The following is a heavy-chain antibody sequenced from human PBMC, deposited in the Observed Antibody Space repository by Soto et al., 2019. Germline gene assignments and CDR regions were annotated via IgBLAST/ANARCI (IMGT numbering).Heavy chain of an antibody. Sequence: ASVKVSCKASGGTFSSYTISWVRQAPGQGLEWMGRIIPILGIANYAQKFQGRVTITADKSTSTAYMELSSLRSEDTAVYYCARDLAPSVRGGSPDYWGQGTLVTVSS. V-gene: IGHV1-69*04. D-gene: IGHD3-10*01. CDR1: GGTFSSYT. J-gene: IGHJ4*02. CDR2: IIPILGIA. CDR3: ARDLAPSVRGGSPDY.